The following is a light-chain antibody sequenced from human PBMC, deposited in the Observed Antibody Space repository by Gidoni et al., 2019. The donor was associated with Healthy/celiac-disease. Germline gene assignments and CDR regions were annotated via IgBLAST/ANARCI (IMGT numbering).Light chain of an antibody. CDR2: DVS. V-gene: IGLV2-14*01. CDR3: SSYTSSSTNWV. J-gene: IGLJ3*02. Sequence: QSALTQPASVSGSPVQSITISCTGTISDVGGYNYVSWYQQHPGKAPKLMIYDVSNRPSGVSNRFSGSKSGNTASLTISGLQAEDEADYYCSSYTSSSTNWVFGGGTKLTVL. CDR1: ISDVGGYNY.